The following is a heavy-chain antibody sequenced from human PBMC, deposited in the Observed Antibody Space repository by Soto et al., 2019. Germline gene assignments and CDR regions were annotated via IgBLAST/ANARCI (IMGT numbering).Heavy chain of an antibody. Sequence: SETLSLTCTVSGDSISSYYWSWIRQPPGKGLEWIGYIYYSGSTNYNPSLKSRVTISVDTSKNQFSLKLSSVTAADTAVYYCARDRARGAYAFDIWGQGTMVTVSS. D-gene: IGHD1-26*01. CDR3: ARDRARGAYAFDI. J-gene: IGHJ3*02. V-gene: IGHV4-59*01. CDR2: IYYSGST. CDR1: GDSISSYY.